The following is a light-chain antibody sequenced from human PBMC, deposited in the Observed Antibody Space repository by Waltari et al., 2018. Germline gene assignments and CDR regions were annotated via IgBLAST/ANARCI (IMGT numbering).Light chain of an antibody. J-gene: IGKJ2*01. CDR3: QQYGSSIMYT. V-gene: IGKV3-20*01. CDR2: GAS. CDR1: QRRTKTY. Sequence: VLTQSPGTLSLSPGERATLSCRASQRRTKTYLAWYQQKPGQAPMLLIFGASSRAACIPDRFSGSGSGTDFTLTISRLEPEDFAVYYCQQYGSSIMYTFGQGTKLEIK.